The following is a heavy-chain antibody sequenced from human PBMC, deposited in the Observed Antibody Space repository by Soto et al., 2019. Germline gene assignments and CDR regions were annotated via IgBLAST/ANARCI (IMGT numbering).Heavy chain of an antibody. J-gene: IGHJ5*02. CDR2: INPKGGAT. D-gene: IGHD2-15*01. CDR3: ARDEGFCSGGSCTGWFDP. Sequence: QVQLVQSGAEVKRPGASVKVSCKASGYTFSNYFINWVRQAPGQGLEWVGVINPKGGATTYAQKFQGRVNMTSDTSTNTNYMTMRSLTSEDTAFYYGARDEGFCSGGSCTGWFDPWGQGTLVTVSS. V-gene: IGHV1-46*01. CDR1: GYTFSNYF.